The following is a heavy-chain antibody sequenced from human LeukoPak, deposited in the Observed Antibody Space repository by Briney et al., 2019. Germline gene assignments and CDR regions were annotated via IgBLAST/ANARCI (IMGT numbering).Heavy chain of an antibody. D-gene: IGHD3-22*01. V-gene: IGHV4-4*02. CDR2: IYHSGST. CDR1: GGSISRSNW. Sequence: SGILSLTCAVSGGSISRSNWWSWVRQPPGKGLEWIGEIYHSGSTNYNPSLKSRVTISVDKSKNQFSLKLSSVTAADTAVYYCARDYYDSSGYYYYYYYMDVWGKGTTVTVSS. J-gene: IGHJ6*03. CDR3: ARDYYDSSGYYYYYYYMDV.